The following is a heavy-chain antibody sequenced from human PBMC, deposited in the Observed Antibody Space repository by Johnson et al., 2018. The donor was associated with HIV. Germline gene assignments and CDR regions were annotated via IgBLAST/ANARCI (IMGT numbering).Heavy chain of an antibody. CDR1: GFTFSSYG. D-gene: IGHD3-16*01. Sequence: QEKLVESGGGVVQPGGSLRLSCAASGFTFSSYGMQWVRQAPGKGLEWVAVISYDGSNKYYADSVKGRFTISRDNSKNTLYLQMKSLRAEDTAVYYCAGWGVCGSGNHDDFDIWGQGTMVTVSS. V-gene: IGHV3-30*19. CDR3: AGWGVCGSGNHDDFDI. CDR2: ISYDGSNK. J-gene: IGHJ3*02.